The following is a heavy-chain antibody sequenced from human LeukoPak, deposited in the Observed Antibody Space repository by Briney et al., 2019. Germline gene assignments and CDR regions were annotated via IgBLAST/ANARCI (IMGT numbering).Heavy chain of an antibody. D-gene: IGHD5-18*01. CDR3: ARDVDTFFDY. CDR1: GGSISNYYY. CDR2: IYFSGTT. V-gene: IGHV4-4*07. Sequence: SETLSLTCTVSGGSISNYYYWSWIRQPAGKGLEWIGRIYFSGTTIYNPSLKSRVTASLDTSKNQFSLKLTSVTAADTAVYYCARDVDTFFDYWGQGTLVTVSS. J-gene: IGHJ4*02.